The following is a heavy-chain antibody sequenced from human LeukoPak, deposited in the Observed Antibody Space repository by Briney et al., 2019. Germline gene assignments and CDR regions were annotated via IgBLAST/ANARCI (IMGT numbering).Heavy chain of an antibody. V-gene: IGHV4-39*07. CDR2: IYYSGTT. CDR3: ATGIGVILTQLDY. J-gene: IGHJ4*02. Sequence: SETLSLTCTVSGGSISSSSYYWGWIRQPPGKGLEWIGSIYYSGTTYYNPSLKSRVTIAVDTSKNQFSLKLSSVTAADTAIYYCATGIGVILTQLDYWGQGTLVTVSS. CDR1: GGSISSSSYY. D-gene: IGHD3-9*01.